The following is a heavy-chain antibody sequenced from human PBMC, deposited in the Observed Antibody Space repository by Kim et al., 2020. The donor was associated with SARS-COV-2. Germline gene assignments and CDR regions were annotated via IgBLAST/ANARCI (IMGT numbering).Heavy chain of an antibody. CDR2: IYYSGST. D-gene: IGHD2-2*01. J-gene: IGHJ5*02. CDR3: ATIDIVVVGGWFDP. Sequence: SETLSLTCTVSGGSISSGGYYWSWIRQHPGKGLEWIGYIYYSGSTYYNPSLKSRVTISVDTSKNQFSLKLSSVTAADTAVYYCATIDIVVVGGWFDPWGQGTLVTVSS. CDR1: GGSISSGGYY. V-gene: IGHV4-31*03.